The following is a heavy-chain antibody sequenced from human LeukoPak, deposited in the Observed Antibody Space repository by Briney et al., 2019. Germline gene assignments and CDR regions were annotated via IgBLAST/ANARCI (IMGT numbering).Heavy chain of an antibody. D-gene: IGHD2-2*01. CDR2: IIPIFGTA. CDR3: NTKSKGYCSSTSCPAFEDY. Sequence: GASVKVSCKASGGTFSSYAISWVRQAPGQGLEWMGGIIPIFGTANYAQKFQGRVTMTEDTSTDTAYMELSSLRSEDTAVYYCNTKSKGYCSSTSCPAFEDYWGQGTLVTVSS. V-gene: IGHV1-69*06. CDR1: GGTFSSYA. J-gene: IGHJ4*02.